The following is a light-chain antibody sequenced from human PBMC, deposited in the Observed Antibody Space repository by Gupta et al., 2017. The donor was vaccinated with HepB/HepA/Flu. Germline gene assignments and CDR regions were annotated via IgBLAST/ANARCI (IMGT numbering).Light chain of an antibody. J-gene: IGKJ1*01. CDR1: QGIRND. CDR2: DAS. CDR3: LQDNSYPRT. Sequence: ASVGDRVTITCRASQGIRNDLGWYQQKPGKAPKRLIYDASTVQSGVPSRFRGSGSETEFTLTITSLQPEDSATYYCLQDNSYPRTFGQGTKVEIK. V-gene: IGKV1-17*01.